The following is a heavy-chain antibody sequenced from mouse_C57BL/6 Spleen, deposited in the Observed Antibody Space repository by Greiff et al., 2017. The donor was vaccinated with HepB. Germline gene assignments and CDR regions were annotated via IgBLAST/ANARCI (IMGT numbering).Heavy chain of an antibody. CDR2: IYPRSGNT. CDR3: AGDSTAGSYFDY. CDR1: GYTFTSYR. V-gene: IGHV1-81*01. D-gene: IGHD1-2*01. Sequence: VQLQQSGAELARPGASVKLSCKASGYTFTSYRIIWVKQRTGQGLEWIGQIYPRSGNTYYNEKCKGKATLTADKSSSTAYMELRSLTSGGSAVFFCAGDSTAGSYFDYWGKGTTLTVSS. J-gene: IGHJ2*01.